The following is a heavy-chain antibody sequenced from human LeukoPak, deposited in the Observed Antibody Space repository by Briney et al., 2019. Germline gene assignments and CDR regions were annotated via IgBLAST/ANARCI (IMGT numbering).Heavy chain of an antibody. CDR2: INHSGST. CDR3: ARERRSGSYSVDY. Sequence: SETLSLTCAVYGGSFSGYYWSWIRQPPGKGLEWIGEINHSGSTNYNPSLTSRVTISVDTSKNQFSLKLSSVTAADTAGYYCARERRSGSYSVDYWGQGTLVTVSS. D-gene: IGHD1-26*01. V-gene: IGHV4-34*01. J-gene: IGHJ4*02. CDR1: GGSFSGYY.